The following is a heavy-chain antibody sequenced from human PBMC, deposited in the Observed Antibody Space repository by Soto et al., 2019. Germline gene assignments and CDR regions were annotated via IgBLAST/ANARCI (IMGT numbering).Heavy chain of an antibody. D-gene: IGHD4-17*01. Sequence: PLVQSGAEVKKPGASVKVSCKASGYSFTNYDISWVRQAPGQGLEWMAWISAHNGNKHYAEKFQGRVSTTTDTSTRTAYMEVRTLKTDDTAVYYCARGRLAYFGMDVWGQGTTVTVS. J-gene: IGHJ6*02. CDR1: GYSFTNYD. CDR2: ISAHNGNK. V-gene: IGHV1-18*01. CDR3: ARGRLAYFGMDV.